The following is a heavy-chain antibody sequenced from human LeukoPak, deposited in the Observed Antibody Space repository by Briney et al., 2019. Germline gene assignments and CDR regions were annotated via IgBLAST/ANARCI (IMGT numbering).Heavy chain of an antibody. CDR2: ISYDGSNK. CDR1: GFTFSSYA. CDR3: AKVGSYHDFDY. Sequence: GRSLRLSCAASGFTFSSYAMHWVRQAPGKGLEWVALISYDGSNKYNADSVKGRFTVSRDNSKNTLFLQMNSLRAEDTAVYYCAKVGSYHDFDYWGQGTLVTVSS. D-gene: IGHD3-22*01. J-gene: IGHJ4*02. V-gene: IGHV3-30*18.